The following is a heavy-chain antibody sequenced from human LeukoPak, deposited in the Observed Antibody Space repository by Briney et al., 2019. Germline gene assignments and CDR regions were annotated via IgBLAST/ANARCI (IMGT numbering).Heavy chain of an antibody. D-gene: IGHD2-2*01. CDR2: INHSGST. CDR1: GGSFSGYY. Sequence: SETLSLTCAVYGGSFSGYYWSWIRQPPGKGLEWIGEINHSGSTNYNPSLKSRVTISVDTSKNQFSLKLSSVTAADTAVYYCARESVVPAARQYNWFDPWGQGTLVTVPS. J-gene: IGHJ5*02. V-gene: IGHV4-34*01. CDR3: ARESVVPAARQYNWFDP.